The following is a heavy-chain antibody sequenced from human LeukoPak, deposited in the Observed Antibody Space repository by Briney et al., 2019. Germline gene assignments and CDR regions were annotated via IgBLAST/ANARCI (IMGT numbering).Heavy chain of an antibody. D-gene: IGHD2-15*01. J-gene: IGHJ2*01. V-gene: IGHV3-53*01. CDR1: GVSFSNNY. Sequence: GGSLRLSCAASGVSFSNNYMSWVRQAPGKGLEWVSVIFSSGNTYYSDSVKGRFTNSRDTSKNTLYLQMNSLRAEDTAVYYCARGMVVVTASLSNWYFDLWGRGTLVTVSS. CDR3: ARGMVVVTASLSNWYFDL. CDR2: IFSSGNT.